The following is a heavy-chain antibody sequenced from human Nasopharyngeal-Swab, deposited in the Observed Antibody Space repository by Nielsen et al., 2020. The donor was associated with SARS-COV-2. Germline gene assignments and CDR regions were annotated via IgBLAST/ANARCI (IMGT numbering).Heavy chain of an antibody. CDR2: IKQDGTLK. J-gene: IGHJ4*02. CDR3: VRNEI. V-gene: IGHV3-7*03. Sequence: GESLKISCGGPGFTFSDYWMSWDRQSPEKGLEWVANIKQDGTLKSYVDSVKGRFIISRDNAKNSLDLQMNSLRVEDTAVYYCVRNEIWGQGTLVTVS. CDR1: GFTFSDYW.